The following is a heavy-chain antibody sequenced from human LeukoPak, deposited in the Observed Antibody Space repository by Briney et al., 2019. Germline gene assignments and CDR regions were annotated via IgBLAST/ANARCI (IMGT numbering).Heavy chain of an antibody. CDR2: IYYSGST. Sequence: SETLSLTCTVSGGSISSYYWSWIRQPPGKGLEWIGYIYYSGSTNYNPSLKSRVTISVDTSKNQFSLKLSSVTAADTAVYYCARLVGSFYLDVWGTGTTVTVSS. CDR1: GGSISSYY. J-gene: IGHJ6*03. CDR3: ARLVGSFYLDV. V-gene: IGHV4-59*01. D-gene: IGHD2-15*01.